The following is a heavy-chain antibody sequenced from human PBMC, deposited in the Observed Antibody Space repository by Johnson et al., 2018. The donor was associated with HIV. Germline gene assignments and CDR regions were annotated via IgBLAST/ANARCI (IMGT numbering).Heavy chain of an antibody. V-gene: IGHV3-30*04. CDR3: ARDGGIAATDAFDI. CDR2: ISYDGSNK. Sequence: QVQLVESGGGVVQPGRSLRLSCAASGFTFSSYAMHWVRQAPGTGLEWVAVISYDGSNKYYADSVTGRFTISRDNSKNTLYLQMNSLRAEDTAVYYCARDGGIAATDAFDIWGQGTMVTVSS. D-gene: IGHD6-6*01. J-gene: IGHJ3*02. CDR1: GFTFSSYA.